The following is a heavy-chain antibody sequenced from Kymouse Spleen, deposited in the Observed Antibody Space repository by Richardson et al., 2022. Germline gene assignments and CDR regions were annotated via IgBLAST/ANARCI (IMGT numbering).Heavy chain of an antibody. J-gene: IGHJ6*02. V-gene: IGHV3-33*01. CDR3: ARYYYGSGSPDYYYYYGMDV. CDR1: GFTFSSYG. CDR2: IWYDGSNK. D-gene: IGHD3-10*01. Sequence: QVQLVESGGGVVQPGRSLRLSCAASGFTFSSYGMHWVRQAPGKGLEWVAVIWYDGSNKYYADSVKGRFTISRDNSKNTLYLQMNSLRAEDTAVYYCARYYYGSGSPDYYYYYGMDVWGQGTTVTVSS.